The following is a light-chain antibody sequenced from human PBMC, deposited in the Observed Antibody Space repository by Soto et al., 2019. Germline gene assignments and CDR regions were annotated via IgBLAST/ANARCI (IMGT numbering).Light chain of an antibody. J-gene: IGKJ1*01. V-gene: IGKV3-20*01. CDR1: QSDSSSN. CDR2: GAA. CDR3: QQSGGSTRT. Sequence: EIVLTQSPGTLSSSPGDSATLYCRASQSDSSSNSAWYKQKRGQSPRLLLYGAATRVTGIPGRFSGRGSGTEFTLTISRLEPEDFAVYYCQQSGGSTRTFGQGTKV.